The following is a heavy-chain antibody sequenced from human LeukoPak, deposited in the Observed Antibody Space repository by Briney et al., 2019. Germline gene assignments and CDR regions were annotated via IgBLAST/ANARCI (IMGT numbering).Heavy chain of an antibody. J-gene: IGHJ4*02. V-gene: IGHV4-34*01. CDR3: ARGYGLTDY. D-gene: IGHD4-17*01. CDR1: GGSFSGYY. CDR2: INHSGST. Sequence: KPSETLSLTCAVYGGSFSGYYWSWIRQPPGKGLEWIGEINHSGSTNYNPSLKSRVTISVDTSKNQFSLKLSSVTAADTAVYYCARGYGLTDYWGQGTLVTVSS.